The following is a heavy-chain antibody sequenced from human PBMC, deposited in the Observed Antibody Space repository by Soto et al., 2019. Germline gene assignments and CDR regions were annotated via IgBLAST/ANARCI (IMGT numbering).Heavy chain of an antibody. CDR3: ARGGVYDFWSGLFD. Sequence: TLSLTCTVSGASISRGDYYWNWIRQSPGKGLEWIGNTYNNGRPNYNPSLKSRVTISGDSSKNQFSLKLRSLSAADTAVYYCARGGVYDFWSGLFDWGQGTLVTVSS. CDR1: GASISRGDYY. CDR2: TYNNGRP. J-gene: IGHJ4*02. V-gene: IGHV4-30-4*01. D-gene: IGHD3-3*01.